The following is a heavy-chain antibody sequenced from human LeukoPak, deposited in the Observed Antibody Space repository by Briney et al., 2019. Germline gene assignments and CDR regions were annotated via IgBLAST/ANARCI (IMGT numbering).Heavy chain of an antibody. CDR2: MYYSGST. Sequence: GSLRLSCAASGFTFSTYWMHWVRQAPGKGLEWIGDMYYSGSTNYNLSLKSRVTISVDTSKNQFSLKLSSVTAADTAVYYCARANYFDYWGQGTLVTVSS. J-gene: IGHJ4*02. CDR1: GFTFSTYW. V-gene: IGHV4-59*01. CDR3: ARANYFDY.